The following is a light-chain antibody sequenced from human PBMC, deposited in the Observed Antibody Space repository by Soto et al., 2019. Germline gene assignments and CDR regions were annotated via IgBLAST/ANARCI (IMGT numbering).Light chain of an antibody. Sequence: QSVLTQPASVSGSPGQSITISCTGTSSDVGGYNFVSWYQHHPGKVPKLMIYDVSNRPSGVSNRFSGSNSGNTASLTISGLQAEDEADYYCSSYTSNSTYVFGTGTKLTVL. CDR2: DVS. CDR3: SSYTSNSTYV. CDR1: SSDVGGYNF. J-gene: IGLJ1*01. V-gene: IGLV2-14*03.